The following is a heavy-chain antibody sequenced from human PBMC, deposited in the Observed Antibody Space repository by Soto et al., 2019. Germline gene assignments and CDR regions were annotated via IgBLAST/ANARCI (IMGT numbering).Heavy chain of an antibody. D-gene: IGHD1-26*01. CDR2: INPNGGGT. Sequence: ASVKVSCKASGYTFTGYYMHWVRQAPGQGLEWMGWINPNGGGTNYARKFQGWVTMTRDTSMSTAYMELSSLRSDDTAVYYCARDSELPLYFDYWGQGTLVTVSS. CDR3: ARDSELPLYFDY. V-gene: IGHV1-2*04. J-gene: IGHJ4*02. CDR1: GYTFTGYY.